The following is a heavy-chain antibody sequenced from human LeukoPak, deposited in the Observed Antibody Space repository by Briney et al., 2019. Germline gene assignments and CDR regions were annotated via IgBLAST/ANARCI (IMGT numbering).Heavy chain of an antibody. CDR3: ARDADIVVVPAAMSDYYYYYYMDV. J-gene: IGHJ6*03. Sequence: SETPSLTCTVSGGSLSSGSYYWSWIRQPAGKGLEWIGRIYTSGSTNYNPSLKSRVTISVDTSKNQFSLKLSSVTAADTAVYYCARDADIVVVPAAMSDYYYYYYMDVWGKGTTVTVSS. CDR1: GGSLSSGSYY. V-gene: IGHV4-61*02. D-gene: IGHD2-2*01. CDR2: IYTSGST.